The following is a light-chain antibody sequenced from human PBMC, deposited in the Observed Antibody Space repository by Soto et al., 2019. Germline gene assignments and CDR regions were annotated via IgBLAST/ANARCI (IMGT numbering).Light chain of an antibody. Sequence: DIQMTQYPSSLSASVGDRVTSTCQASQDISYYLHLYQQKPGRAPKLLIYAASNLETGVPSRFSGSGSGTDFTFAITNLQHEDIATYYCQQYDHLSSYTFGQGTQLEIK. CDR2: AAS. J-gene: IGKJ2*01. V-gene: IGKV1-33*01. CDR3: QQYDHLSSYT. CDR1: QDISYY.